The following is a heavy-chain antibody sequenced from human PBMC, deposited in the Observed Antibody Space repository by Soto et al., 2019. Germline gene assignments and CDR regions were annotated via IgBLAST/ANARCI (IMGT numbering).Heavy chain of an antibody. CDR2: IYYSGST. V-gene: IGHV4-61*05. D-gene: IGHD6-19*01. CDR3: ARHVEQWLELDS. J-gene: IGHJ4*02. CDR1: GGSISSSSYY. Sequence: PSETLSLTCTVSGGSISSSSYYWGWIRQPPGKGLEWIGYIYYSGSTNCNPSLKSRVTMSVDTSRNQFSLKLSSVTASDTAVYYCARHVEQWLELDSWGQGTLVTVSS.